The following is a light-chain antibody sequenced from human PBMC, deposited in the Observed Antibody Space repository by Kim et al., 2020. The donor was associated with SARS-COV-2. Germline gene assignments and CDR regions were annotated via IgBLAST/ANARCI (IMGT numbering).Light chain of an antibody. CDR3: QQSYITPFT. J-gene: IGKJ3*01. Sequence: DIQMTQSPSSLSASVGDRVTITCRTTQSISSHLNWYQQKPGRAPKLLISAASTLQGGVPSRFSGSGSETDFTLTISSLQPEHFATYFCQQSYITPFTFGPGTKVDIK. CDR1: QSISSH. V-gene: IGKV1-39*01. CDR2: AAS.